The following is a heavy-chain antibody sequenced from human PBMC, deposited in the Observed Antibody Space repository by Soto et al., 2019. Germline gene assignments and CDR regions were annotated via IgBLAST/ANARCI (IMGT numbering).Heavy chain of an antibody. J-gene: IGHJ4*02. D-gene: IGHD2-15*01. CDR3: ARDRCSGGSCYVDY. Sequence: ASVKVSCKASGGTFSSYAISWVRQAPGQGLEWMGGIIPIFGNTNYAQKLQGRVTMTTDTSTSTAYMELRSLRSDDTAVYYCARDRCSGGSCYVDYWGQGTLVTVSS. CDR1: GGTFSSYA. V-gene: IGHV1-18*01. CDR2: IIPIFGNT.